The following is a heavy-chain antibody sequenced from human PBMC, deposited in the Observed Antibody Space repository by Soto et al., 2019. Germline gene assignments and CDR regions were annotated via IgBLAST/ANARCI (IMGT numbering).Heavy chain of an antibody. CDR1: GGSISGGGYS. J-gene: IGHJ5*02. Sequence: SETLSLTCAVSGGSISGGGYSWSWIRQPPGKGLEWIGYIYHSGSTYYNPSLKSRVTISVDRSKNQFSLKLSSVTAADTAVYYCARVGNVWFDPWGQGTLVTVSS. CDR2: IYHSGST. CDR3: ARVGNVWFDP. V-gene: IGHV4-30-2*01.